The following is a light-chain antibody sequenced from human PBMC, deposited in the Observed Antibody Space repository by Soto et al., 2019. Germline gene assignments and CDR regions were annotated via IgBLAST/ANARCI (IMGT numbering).Light chain of an antibody. Sequence: QSVLTQPPSVSGTPGQRVTNSCSGSSSNIGSNIVNWYQQFPGTAPRLLIYNINQRPSGVPDRFSGSKSGTSASLAISGLQSEDEADYYCTAWDDSLNGPVFGPGTKLTVL. CDR2: NIN. CDR3: TAWDDSLNGPV. J-gene: IGLJ1*01. CDR1: SSNIGSNI. V-gene: IGLV1-44*01.